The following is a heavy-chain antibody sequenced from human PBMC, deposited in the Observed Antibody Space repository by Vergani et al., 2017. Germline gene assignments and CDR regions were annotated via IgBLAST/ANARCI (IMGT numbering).Heavy chain of an antibody. J-gene: IGHJ4*02. D-gene: IGHD6-19*01. CDR1: GFTFSSYA. Sequence: EVQLLESGGGLVQPGGSLRLSCAASGFTFSSYAMSWVRQAPGKGLEWVSAISGSGGSTYYADSVKGRFTISRDNSKNTLYLQMNSLRAEDTAVYYCARRSSVWYNFDYWGQGTLVTVSS. CDR2: ISGSGGST. V-gene: IGHV3-23*01. CDR3: ARRSSVWYNFDY.